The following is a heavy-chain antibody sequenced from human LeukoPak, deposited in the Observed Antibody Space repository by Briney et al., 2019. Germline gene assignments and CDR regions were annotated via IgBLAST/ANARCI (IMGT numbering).Heavy chain of an antibody. CDR3: ARDPRTVRI. J-gene: IGHJ4*02. D-gene: IGHD1-1*01. Sequence: GGSLRLSCAASGFTFDDYAMHWVRQAPGKGLEWVSGISWKSDRIGYADSVKGRFTISRDNAKNSLYLQMNSLRVEDTAVYYCARDPRTVRIWGQGTLVTVSS. V-gene: IGHV3-9*01. CDR2: ISWKSDRI. CDR1: GFTFDDYA.